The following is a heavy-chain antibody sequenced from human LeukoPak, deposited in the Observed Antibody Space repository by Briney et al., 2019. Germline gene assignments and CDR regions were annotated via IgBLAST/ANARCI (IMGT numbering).Heavy chain of an antibody. D-gene: IGHD5-12*01. CDR1: GFTFSSYG. J-gene: IGHJ4*02. V-gene: IGHV3-21*01. CDR2: IDNIGSHI. Sequence: PGGSLRLSCAASGFTFSSYGMNWVRQAPGKGLEWVSSIDNIGSHIYYADSVKGRFTTSRDNAKNSLYLQMNSLRAEDTAVYYCARAFSGYDGGDYWGQGTLVTVSS. CDR3: ARAFSGYDGGDY.